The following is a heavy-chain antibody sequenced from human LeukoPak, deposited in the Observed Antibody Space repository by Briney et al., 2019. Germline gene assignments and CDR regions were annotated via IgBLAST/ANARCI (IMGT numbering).Heavy chain of an antibody. J-gene: IGHJ4*02. Sequence: GASVRVSCKASGYTFTSYAMNWVRQAPGQGLEWMGWINTNTGNPTYAQGFTGRFVFSLATSVSTAYLQISSLKAEDTAVYYCAREYSSSWYSYFDYWGQGTLVTVSS. V-gene: IGHV7-4-1*02. CDR3: AREYSSSWYSYFDY. D-gene: IGHD6-13*01. CDR2: INTNTGNP. CDR1: GYTFTSYA.